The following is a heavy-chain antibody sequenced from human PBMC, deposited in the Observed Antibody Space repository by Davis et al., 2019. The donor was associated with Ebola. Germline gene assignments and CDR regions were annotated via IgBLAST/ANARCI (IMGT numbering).Heavy chain of an antibody. CDR1: GGSISSSSYY. D-gene: IGHD3-10*01. CDR2: IYYSGST. Sequence: SETLSLTCTVSGGSISSSSYYWGWIRQPPGKGLEWIGSIYYSGSTYYNPSLKSRVTISVDTSKNQFSLKLSSVTAADTAVYYCARLPSITMVQGVITWFDPWGQGTLVTVSS. J-gene: IGHJ5*02. CDR3: ARLPSITMVQGVITWFDP. V-gene: IGHV4-39*01.